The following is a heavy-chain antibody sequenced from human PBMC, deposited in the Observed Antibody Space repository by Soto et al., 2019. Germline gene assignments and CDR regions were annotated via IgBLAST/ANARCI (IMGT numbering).Heavy chain of an antibody. J-gene: IGHJ6*03. V-gene: IGHV4-34*01. Sequence: ETLSLTCAVYGGSFSGYHWSWIRQPPGKGLEWIGEINHSGGTNYNPSLKSRVTISVDTSKNPFSLHLNSVTPEDTAVYYCAGSTTLQWYYMDVWGKGTTVTVSS. D-gene: IGHD1-26*01. CDR3: AGSTTLQWYYMDV. CDR2: INHSGGT. CDR1: GGSFSGYH.